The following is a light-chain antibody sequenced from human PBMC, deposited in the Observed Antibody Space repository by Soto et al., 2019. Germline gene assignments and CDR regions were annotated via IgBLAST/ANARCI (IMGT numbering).Light chain of an antibody. CDR1: QSVSSY. J-gene: IGKJ5*01. Sequence: EIVLTQSPATLSLSPGERATLSCRASQSVSSYLAWYQQKPGQAPRLLIYDASNRATGIPARFSGSGSGTDFTLTISRLEPEDFAVYYCQHRSNWITFGQGTRLEIK. CDR3: QHRSNWIT. CDR2: DAS. V-gene: IGKV3-11*01.